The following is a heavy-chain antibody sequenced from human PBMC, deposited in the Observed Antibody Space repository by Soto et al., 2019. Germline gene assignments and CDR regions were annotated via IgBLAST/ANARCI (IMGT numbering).Heavy chain of an antibody. CDR1: GASISSTSSGDW. Sequence: QVQLQVSGPGLEKPSGTLSLTCTVSGASISSTSSGDWWSWVRQPPGKGLEWIGEIHHSGNTNYKPSLKSRVTMSVDKSKNQFSLRLSSVTAADTAVYYCAKMVGATLVDYWGQGTLVTVSS. D-gene: IGHD1-26*01. CDR2: IHHSGNT. V-gene: IGHV4-4*02. J-gene: IGHJ4*02. CDR3: AKMVGATLVDY.